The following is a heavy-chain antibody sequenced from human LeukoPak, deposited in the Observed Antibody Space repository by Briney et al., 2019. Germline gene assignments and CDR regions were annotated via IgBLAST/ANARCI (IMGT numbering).Heavy chain of an antibody. D-gene: IGHD6-6*01. Sequence: GGSLRLSCAASGFTFSSYWMHWVRQAPGKGLEWVSSISSSSSYIYYADSVKGRFTISRDNAKNSLYLQMNSLRAEDTAVYYCARQDRSSFDAFDIWGQGTMVTVSS. CDR2: ISSSSSYI. J-gene: IGHJ3*02. CDR1: GFTFSSYW. CDR3: ARQDRSSFDAFDI. V-gene: IGHV3-21*01.